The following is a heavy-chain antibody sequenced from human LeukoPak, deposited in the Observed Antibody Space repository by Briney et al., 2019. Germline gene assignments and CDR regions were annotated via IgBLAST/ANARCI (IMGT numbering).Heavy chain of an antibody. V-gene: IGHV1-8*03. CDR1: GYTFTSYD. CDR3: AIHYDFWSGYSLDAFDI. CDR2: MNPNSGNT. J-gene: IGHJ3*02. Sequence: ASVQVSCKASGYTFTSYDINWVRQATGQGLEWMGWMNPNSGNTGYAQKFQGRVTITRNTSISTAYMELSSLRSEDTAVYYCAIHYDFWSGYSLDAFDIWGQGTMVTVSS. D-gene: IGHD3-3*01.